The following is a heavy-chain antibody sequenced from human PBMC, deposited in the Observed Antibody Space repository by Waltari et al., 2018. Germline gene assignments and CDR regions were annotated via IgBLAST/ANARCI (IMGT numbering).Heavy chain of an antibody. D-gene: IGHD6-13*01. CDR1: GFTFSSYA. V-gene: IGHV3-23*03. CDR2: IYSGGST. J-gene: IGHJ4*02. CDR3: AKAPPIPPYSSREVDD. Sequence: EVQLLESGGGLVQPGGSLRLSCAASGFTFSSYAMSWVRQAPGKGLEWVSVIYSGGSTYYADSGKGRFTISRDSSKNTLYLQMNSLRAEDTAVYYCAKAPPIPPYSSREVDDWRQGTLVTVSS.